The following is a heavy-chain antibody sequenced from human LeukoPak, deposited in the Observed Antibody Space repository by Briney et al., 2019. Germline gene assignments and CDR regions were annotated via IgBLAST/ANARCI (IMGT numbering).Heavy chain of an antibody. J-gene: IGHJ3*02. D-gene: IGHD2-15*01. CDR1: GGSISSGDYY. CDR2: IYYSGST. V-gene: IGHV4-30-4*01. Sequence: PSETLSPTCTVSGGSISSGDYYWGWIRQPPGKGLEWIGYIYYSGSTYYNPSLKSRITISVDTSKNQFSLKLSSVTAADTAVYYCAGSYDAFDIWGQGTMVTVSS. CDR3: AGSYDAFDI.